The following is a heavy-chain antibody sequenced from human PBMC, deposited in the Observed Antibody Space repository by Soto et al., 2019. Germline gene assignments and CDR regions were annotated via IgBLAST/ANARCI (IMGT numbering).Heavy chain of an antibody. Sequence: PGGSLRLSCVTSGFSFSSYVLHWVRQAPGKGLEWVAVLSYYERDKYYADSVKGRFTISRDNSKNTLYLQMNSLRAEDTAVYYCAREGSGDAYNAGGAMDYWGQGTLVTVYS. D-gene: IGHD2-2*01. CDR3: AREGSGDAYNAGGAMDY. V-gene: IGHV3-30*03. J-gene: IGHJ4*02. CDR2: LSYYERDK. CDR1: GFSFSSYV.